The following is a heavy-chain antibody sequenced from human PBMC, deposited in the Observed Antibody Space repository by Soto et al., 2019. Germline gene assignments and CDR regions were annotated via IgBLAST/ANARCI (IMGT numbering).Heavy chain of an antibody. J-gene: IGHJ3*01. V-gene: IGHV2-5*02. Sequence: QITLKESGPTLVKPTQTLTLTCIFSGFSLTTNGVGVGWIRQPPGKSLEWLALIYWDDDKLYNPSLKSRLTLPKDTSKNQVVLTMTNMDPVDTATYYCAHRRARTAGRDDAYDVWGQGTLVVVSS. CDR1: GFSLTTNGVG. CDR2: IYWDDDK. CDR3: AHRRARTAGRDDAYDV. D-gene: IGHD6-6*01.